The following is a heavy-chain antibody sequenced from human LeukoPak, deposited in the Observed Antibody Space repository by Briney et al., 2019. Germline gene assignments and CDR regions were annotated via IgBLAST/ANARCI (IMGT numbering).Heavy chain of an antibody. D-gene: IGHD3-10*01. CDR2: ISSSSSYI. CDR3: ARDHRYYGSGSYRPWNWFDP. CDR1: GFTFSSYS. Sequence: GGSLRLSCAASGFTFSSYSMNWVRQAPGKGLEWVSSISSSSSYIYYADSVKGRFTISRDNAKNSLYLQMNSLRAEDTAVYYCARDHRYYGSGSYRPWNWFDPWGQGTLVTVSS. V-gene: IGHV3-21*01. J-gene: IGHJ5*02.